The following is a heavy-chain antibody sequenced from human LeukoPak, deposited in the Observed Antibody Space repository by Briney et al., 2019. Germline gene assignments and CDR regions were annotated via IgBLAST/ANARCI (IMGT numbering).Heavy chain of an antibody. Sequence: GGSLRLSCAASGFTFSSYAMSWVRQAPGKGLEWVSAISGSGGSTYYAESVKGRFTISRDNSKNTLYLQMNSLRAEDTAVYYCAKPLYYSVGYFDYWGQGTLVTVSS. V-gene: IGHV3-23*01. CDR1: GFTFSSYA. CDR3: AKPLYYSVGYFDY. J-gene: IGHJ4*02. D-gene: IGHD2-21*01. CDR2: ISGSGGST.